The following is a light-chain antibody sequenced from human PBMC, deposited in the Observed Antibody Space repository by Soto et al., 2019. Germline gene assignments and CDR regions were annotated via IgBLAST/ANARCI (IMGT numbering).Light chain of an antibody. V-gene: IGLV1-44*01. CDR3: AAWDDRLNGPSYV. CDR2: TNN. J-gene: IGLJ1*01. CDR1: TXNIGSNP. Sequence: QSALTQPPSVSGTPGQTVTISCSGSTXNIGSNPVNWYQQLPGTAPRLLISTNNQRPSGVPDRFSGSRSGTSASLAISGLQSEDEADYYCAAWDDRLNGPSYVFGTGTKVTVL.